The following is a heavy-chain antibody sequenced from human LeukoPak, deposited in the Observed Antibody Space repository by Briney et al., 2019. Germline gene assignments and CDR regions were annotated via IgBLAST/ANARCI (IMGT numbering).Heavy chain of an antibody. D-gene: IGHD3-22*01. CDR3: ARDGPWGDSSGYYTYADY. V-gene: IGHV1-18*01. CDR1: GYTFTNYG. J-gene: IGHJ4*02. CDR2: ISAYNGNR. Sequence: ASVKVSCKASGYTFTNYGISWVRQAPGQGLEWMGWISAYNGNRNYAQKLQGRVTMTTDTSTSTAYMELRSLRSDDTAVYYCARDGPWGDSSGYYTYADYWGQGTLVTVSS.